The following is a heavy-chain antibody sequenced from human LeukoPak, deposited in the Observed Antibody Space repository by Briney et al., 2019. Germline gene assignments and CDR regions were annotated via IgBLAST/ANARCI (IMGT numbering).Heavy chain of an antibody. J-gene: IGHJ6*03. CDR1: GFTFSNYV. Sequence: GGSLRLSCAASGFTFSNYVMSWVRQAPGKGLEWVSTISGSGGGTFYADSVKGRFTISRDNSKSTLYLQMNSLRAEDTATYYCAKHKTQSYYYYYYMDVWGKGTTVTVSS. V-gene: IGHV3-23*01. CDR3: AKHKTQSYYYYYYMDV. CDR2: ISGSGGGT.